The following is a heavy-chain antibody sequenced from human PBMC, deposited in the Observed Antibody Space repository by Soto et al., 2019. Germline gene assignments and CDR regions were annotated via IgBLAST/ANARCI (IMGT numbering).Heavy chain of an antibody. D-gene: IGHD3-3*01. CDR2: IKSKTDGGTT. V-gene: IGHV3-15*07. Sequence: EVQLVESGGGLVKPGGSLRLSCAASGFTFSNAWMNWVRQAPGKGLEWVGRIKSKTDGGTTDYAAPVKGRFTISRDDSTNTLYLQMNSLKTEDTAVYYCTTLSITIFGVVLMDVWGQGTTVTVSS. J-gene: IGHJ6*02. CDR1: GFTFSNAW. CDR3: TTLSITIFGVVLMDV.